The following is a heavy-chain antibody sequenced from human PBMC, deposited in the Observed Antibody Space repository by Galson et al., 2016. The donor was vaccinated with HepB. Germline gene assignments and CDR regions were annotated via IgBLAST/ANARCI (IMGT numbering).Heavy chain of an antibody. D-gene: IGHD3-10*01. CDR1: GDNFATYW. CDR3: TRRAVRGLITRHAFEI. Sequence: QSGAEVKKPGESLKISCTGSGDNFATYWIGWVRQVPGKGLEWMGLIYPSDSDTQYSPSFQGQVTISADKSISTAYLQWDSLRASDTAMYYCTRRAVRGLITRHAFEIWGQGTMVTVSS. J-gene: IGHJ3*02. V-gene: IGHV5-51*01. CDR2: IYPSDSDT.